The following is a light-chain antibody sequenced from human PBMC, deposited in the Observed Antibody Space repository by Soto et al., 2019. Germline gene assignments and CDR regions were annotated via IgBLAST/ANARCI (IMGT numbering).Light chain of an antibody. V-gene: IGKV1-5*03. CDR2: KAS. CDR1: QSISSW. J-gene: IGKJ2*01. CDR3: HQYNSYSPTYT. Sequence: DIQMTQSPSTLSASVGDRVTITCRASQSISSWLVWYQQKPAKAPKLLIYKASSLESGGPSRVSGSGSGTEFTLTISSLQPDDFATYYCHQYNSYSPTYTFGEGTKLEIK.